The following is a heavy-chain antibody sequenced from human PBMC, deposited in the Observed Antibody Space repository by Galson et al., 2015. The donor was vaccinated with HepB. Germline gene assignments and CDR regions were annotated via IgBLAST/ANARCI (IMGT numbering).Heavy chain of an antibody. CDR3: ARGGYVVAVGATENNWFDP. CDR1: GYTFSSYS. J-gene: IGHJ5*02. CDR2: ISPYNRHT. V-gene: IGHV1-18*01. D-gene: IGHD2-15*01. Sequence: SVKVSCKASGYTFSSYSITWVRQAPGQGLECMGRISPYNRHTNYAQKFQGRVTMTTDTSTSTAYMELRSLRSDDTAVYYCARGGYVVAVGATENNWFDPWGQGTLVTVSS.